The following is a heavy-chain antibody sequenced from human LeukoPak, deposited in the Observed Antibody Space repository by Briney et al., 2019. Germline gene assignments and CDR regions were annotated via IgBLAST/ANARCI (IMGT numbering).Heavy chain of an antibody. V-gene: IGHV1-8*01. Sequence: ASVKVSCKASGYTFTSYDINWVRQATGQGLEWMGWMNPNSGNTGYAQKFQGRVTMTRNTSISTAYMELSRLRSDDTAVYYCARRRGSYCADYWGQGTLVTVSS. CDR2: MNPNSGNT. CDR3: ARRRGSYCADY. D-gene: IGHD1-26*01. J-gene: IGHJ4*02. CDR1: GYTFTSYD.